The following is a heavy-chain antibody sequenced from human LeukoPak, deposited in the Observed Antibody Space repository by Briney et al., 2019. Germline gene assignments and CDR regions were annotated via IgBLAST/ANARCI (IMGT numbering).Heavy chain of an antibody. Sequence: ASVKVSCKASGYTFTSYYMHWVRQAPGQGLEWMGIINPSGGSTSYAQKFQGRVTMARDTSTSTVYMELSSLRSEDTAVYYCARDPSSSPKGYYFDYWGQGTLVTVSS. CDR2: INPSGGST. V-gene: IGHV1-46*01. D-gene: IGHD6-13*01. CDR1: GYTFTSYY. J-gene: IGHJ4*02. CDR3: ARDPSSSPKGYYFDY.